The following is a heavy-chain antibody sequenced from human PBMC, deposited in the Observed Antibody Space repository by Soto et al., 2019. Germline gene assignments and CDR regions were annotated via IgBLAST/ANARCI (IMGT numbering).Heavy chain of an antibody. Sequence: GGSLRLSCAASGFTFSSYSMNWVRQAPGKGLEWVSYISSSSSTIYYADSVKGRFTISRDNAKNSLYLQMNSLRAEDTAVYYCASNRFYDREDDYGDYGDDYWGQGTLVTVSS. CDR3: ASNRFYDREDDYGDYGDDY. J-gene: IGHJ4*02. CDR2: ISSSSSTI. V-gene: IGHV3-48*01. D-gene: IGHD4-17*01. CDR1: GFTFSSYS.